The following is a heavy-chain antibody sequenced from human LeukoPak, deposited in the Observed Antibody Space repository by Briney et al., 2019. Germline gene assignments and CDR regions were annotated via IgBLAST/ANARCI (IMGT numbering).Heavy chain of an antibody. CDR3: IRDRLGEITFEI. J-gene: IGHJ3*02. Sequence: SGGSLRLSCAASGFVFSNYDMHWVRQSTRKGLEWVAHILVAGDTQYADSVKGRFTISRDNAKRSVFLQMNNLRDGDTAVYYCIRDRLGEITFEIWGQGTMVSVSS. D-gene: IGHD3-10*01. CDR1: GFVFSNYD. V-gene: IGHV3-13*01. CDR2: ILVAGDT.